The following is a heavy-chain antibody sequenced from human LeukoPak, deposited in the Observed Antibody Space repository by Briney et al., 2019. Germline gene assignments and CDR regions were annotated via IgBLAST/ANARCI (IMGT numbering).Heavy chain of an antibody. D-gene: IGHD1-26*01. V-gene: IGHV3-11*04. J-gene: IGHJ5*02. Sequence: GGSLRLSCAASGFIFSDYYMSWIRQAPGKGLEWVSYISSSGSTIYYADSVKGRFTSSRDNTKNSLYLQMDSLRAEDTAVYYCARAQVGYNWFDPWGQGTLVTVPS. CDR2: ISSSGSTI. CDR3: ARAQVGYNWFDP. CDR1: GFIFSDYY.